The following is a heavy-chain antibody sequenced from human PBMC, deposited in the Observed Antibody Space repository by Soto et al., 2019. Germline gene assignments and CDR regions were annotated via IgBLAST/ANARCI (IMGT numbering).Heavy chain of an antibody. CDR2: IWYDGSNK. CDR1: GFTFSTYG. J-gene: IGHJ6*02. CDR3: ARGGGSGSSVVVYYYDTWDV. D-gene: IGHD1-26*01. V-gene: IGHV3-33*01. Sequence: QVQLVESGGGVVQPGRSLRLSCAASGFTFSTYGMHWVRQAPGKGLEWVTVIWYDGSNKYYADSVKGRFTISRDNSKNTLYLQMNSLRADATAVYYCARGGGSGSSVVVYYYDTWDVFAQGTTVTVSS.